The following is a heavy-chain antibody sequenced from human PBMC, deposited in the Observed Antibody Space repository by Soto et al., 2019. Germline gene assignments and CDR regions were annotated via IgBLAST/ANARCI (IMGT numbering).Heavy chain of an antibody. D-gene: IGHD2-15*01. V-gene: IGHV3-21*01. CDR3: ARDHGLYCSGGSCYPNYFDY. J-gene: IGHJ4*02. Sequence: EVQLVESGGGLVKPGGSLRLSCAASGFTFSSYSMNWVRQAPGKGLEWVSSISSSSSYIYYADSVKGRFTISRDNAKNSLYLQMNSLRAEDTAVYYCARDHGLYCSGGSCYPNYFDYWGQGTLVTVSS. CDR1: GFTFSSYS. CDR2: ISSSSSYI.